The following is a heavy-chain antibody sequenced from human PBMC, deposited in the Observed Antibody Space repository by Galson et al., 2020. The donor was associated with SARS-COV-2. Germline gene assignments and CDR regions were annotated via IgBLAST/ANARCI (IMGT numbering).Heavy chain of an antibody. CDR2: INHRGST. Sequence: SETLSLTCAVYAGSFKNYYWTWIRQSPGQGLQWIGEINHRGSTNSDPSLQGRVAMSVDTSKNQFSLRLSSVTAADTAVYYCVRGAEERRIIVVVPYYYTYMDVWGGGTAVTVSS. V-gene: IGHV4-34*01. CDR1: AGSFKNYY. D-gene: IGHD2-2*01. J-gene: IGHJ6*03. CDR3: VRGAEERRIIVVVPYYYTYMDV.